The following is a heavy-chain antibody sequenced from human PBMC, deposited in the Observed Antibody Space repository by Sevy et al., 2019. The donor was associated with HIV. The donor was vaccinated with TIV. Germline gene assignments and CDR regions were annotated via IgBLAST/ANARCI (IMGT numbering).Heavy chain of an antibody. D-gene: IGHD3-3*02. Sequence: GGSLRLSCAVSGFTFSSHWMFWVRQAPGKGLVWVSHINSHGTITNYADSVKGRFAISRDNTKNTIYLQMNSLRAEDTAGYYCAGGQLLECLEWPSYGLDVWGQGTTVTVSS. CDR2: INSHGTIT. CDR1: GFTFSSHW. J-gene: IGHJ6*02. CDR3: AGGQLLECLEWPSYGLDV. V-gene: IGHV3-74*01.